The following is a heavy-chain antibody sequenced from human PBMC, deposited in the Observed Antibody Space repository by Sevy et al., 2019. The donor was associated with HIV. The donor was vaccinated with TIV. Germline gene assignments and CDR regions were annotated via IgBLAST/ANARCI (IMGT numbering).Heavy chain of an antibody. CDR1: GYSFTSYW. Sequence: GESLKISCKGSGYSFTSYWISWVRQMPGKGLEWMGRIDPSDSYTNYSQSFQGHVTISADKSISTAYLQWSSLKASDTAMYYCARLKVATHYYYYYYMDVWGKGTTVTVSS. CDR2: IDPSDSYT. D-gene: IGHD5-12*01. CDR3: ARLKVATHYYYYYYMDV. J-gene: IGHJ6*03. V-gene: IGHV5-10-1*01.